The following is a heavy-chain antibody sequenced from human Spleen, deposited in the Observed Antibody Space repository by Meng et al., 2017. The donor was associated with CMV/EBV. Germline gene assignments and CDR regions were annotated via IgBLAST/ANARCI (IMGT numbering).Heavy chain of an antibody. CDR1: GGSISSYY. CDR3: ASASYCSSTTCYNGMDV. Sequence: SETLSLTCTVSGGSISSYYWSWIRQPPGKGLEWIGYIYYSGSTNYNPSLKSRVTISVDTSRNQFSLKLSSVTAADTAIYYCASASYCSSTTCYNGMDVWGHGTTVTVSS. D-gene: IGHD2-2*02. V-gene: IGHV4-59*01. CDR2: IYYSGST. J-gene: IGHJ6*02.